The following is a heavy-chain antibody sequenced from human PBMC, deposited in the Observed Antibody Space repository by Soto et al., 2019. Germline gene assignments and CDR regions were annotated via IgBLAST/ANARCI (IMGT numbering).Heavy chain of an antibody. Sequence: GGSLRLSCAASGFTFSSYAMSWVRQAPGKGLEWVSAISGSGGSTYYADSVKGRFTISRDNSKNTLYLQMNSLRAEDTAVYYCAKDALPNSGYIVVVPAAMPLSYGWFDPWGQGTLVTVSS. D-gene: IGHD2-2*01. CDR2: ISGSGGST. J-gene: IGHJ5*02. CDR3: AKDALPNSGYIVVVPAAMPLSYGWFDP. CDR1: GFTFSSYA. V-gene: IGHV3-23*01.